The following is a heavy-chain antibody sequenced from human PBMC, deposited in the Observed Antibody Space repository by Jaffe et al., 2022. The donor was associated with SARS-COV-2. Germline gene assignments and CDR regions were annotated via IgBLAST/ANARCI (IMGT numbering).Heavy chain of an antibody. CDR2: INPNSGGT. J-gene: IGHJ4*02. D-gene: IGHD5-12*01. Sequence: QVQLVQSGAEVKKPGASVKVSCKASGYTFTGYYMHWVRQAPGQGLEWMGRINPNSGGTNYAQKFQGRVTMTRDTSISTAYMELSRLRSDDTAVYYCARSPGGGDGYNYNFDYWGQGTLVTVSS. V-gene: IGHV1-2*06. CDR3: ARSPGGGDGYNYNFDY. CDR1: GYTFTGYY.